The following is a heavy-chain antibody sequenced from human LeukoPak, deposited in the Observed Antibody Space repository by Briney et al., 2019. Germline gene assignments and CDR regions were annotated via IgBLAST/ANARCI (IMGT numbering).Heavy chain of an antibody. D-gene: IGHD3-22*01. J-gene: IGHJ5*02. CDR3: AREYYDSTNWFDP. V-gene: IGHV3-74*01. CDR2: INSDGSST. CDR1: GFTCSSYW. Sequence: GGSLRLSCAASGFTCSSYWMHWVRQAPGKGLVWVSRINSDGSSTSYADSVKGRFTISRDNARSTLYLQMNSLRAEDTAVYYCAREYYDSTNWFDPWGQGTLVTVSS.